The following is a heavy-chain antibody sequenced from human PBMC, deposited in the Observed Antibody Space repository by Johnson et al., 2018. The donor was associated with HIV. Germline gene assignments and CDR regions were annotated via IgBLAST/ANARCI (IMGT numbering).Heavy chain of an antibody. V-gene: IGHV3-30*14. CDR1: GFTFSIYA. Sequence: QVQLVESGGGVVQPGRSLRLSCAASGFTFSIYAMHWVRQAPGKGLEWVAVISYDGSNKYYADSVKGRFTISRDNSKNTLYLQMNSLRAEDTAVYYCARRFYDSSGAGFDIWGQGTMVTVSS. CDR2: ISYDGSNK. CDR3: ARRFYDSSGAGFDI. D-gene: IGHD3-22*01. J-gene: IGHJ3*02.